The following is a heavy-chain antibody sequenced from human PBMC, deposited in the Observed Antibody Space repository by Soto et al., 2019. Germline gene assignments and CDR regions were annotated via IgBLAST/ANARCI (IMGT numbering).Heavy chain of an antibody. CDR1: GGTFSSYA. V-gene: IGHV1-69*13. D-gene: IGHD3-22*01. Sequence: SVKVSCKASGGTFSSYAISWVRQAPGQGLEWMGGIIPIFGTANYAQKFQGRVTITADESTSTAYMELSSMRSEDTAVYYCARDLTYYYDSSGYPPHYYYGMDVWGQGTTVTVSS. CDR2: IIPIFGTA. CDR3: ARDLTYYYDSSGYPPHYYYGMDV. J-gene: IGHJ6*02.